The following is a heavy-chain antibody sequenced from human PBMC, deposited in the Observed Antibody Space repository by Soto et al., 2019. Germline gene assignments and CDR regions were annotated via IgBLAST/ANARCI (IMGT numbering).Heavy chain of an antibody. CDR1: GFSLSTSGVG. CDR2: IYCDDDK. D-gene: IGHD6-6*01. Sequence: QITLKESGHTLVKPTQTLTLTCTFSGFSLSTSGVGVGWIRHPPGKALEWLALIYCDDDKRYSPSLKSRLTNTKDTSKNQVVLTMTNMDPVNTATYYNAHRRRYSSSSNYYYGMDVWVKVTTVTVSS. J-gene: IGHJ6*04. CDR3: AHRRRYSSSSNYYYGMDV. V-gene: IGHV2-5*02.